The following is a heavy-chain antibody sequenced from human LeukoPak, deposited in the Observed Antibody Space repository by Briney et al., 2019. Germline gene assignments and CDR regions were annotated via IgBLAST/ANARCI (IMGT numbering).Heavy chain of an antibody. CDR3: ASSHPRRYFDY. V-gene: IGHV4-38-2*01. Sequence: SETLSLTCAVSGYSISINYYWGWIRQPPGKGLEWIGSIYHSGSSYYNPSPKSRVTISVDTSKNQFSLKLSSVTAADTAVYYCASSHPRRYFDYWGQGTLVTVSS. J-gene: IGHJ4*02. CDR1: GYSISINYY. CDR2: IYHSGSS.